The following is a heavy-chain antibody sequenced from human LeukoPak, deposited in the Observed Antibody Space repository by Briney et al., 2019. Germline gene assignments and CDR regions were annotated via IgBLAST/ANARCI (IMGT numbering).Heavy chain of an antibody. Sequence: SQTLSLTCTVSGGSISSGSYYWSWIRQPAGKGLEWIGRIYTSGSTNYNPSLKSRVTISVDTSKNQFSLKLSSVTAADTAVYYCARSEYCSSTSCPISYWGQGTLVTVSS. D-gene: IGHD2-2*01. CDR2: IYTSGST. V-gene: IGHV4-61*02. J-gene: IGHJ4*02. CDR1: GGSISSGSYY. CDR3: ARSEYCSSTSCPISY.